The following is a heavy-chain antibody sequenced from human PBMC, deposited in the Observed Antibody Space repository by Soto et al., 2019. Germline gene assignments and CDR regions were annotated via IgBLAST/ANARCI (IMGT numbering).Heavy chain of an antibody. J-gene: IGHJ2*01. Sequence: QVQLVQSGAEVKKPGSSVKVSCKASGGTFSSYTISWVRQAPGQGLEWMGRIIPILGIANYAQKFQGRVTITADKSTSKAYMELSSLRSEDTAVYYCARDTDIAVAGSWYFDLWGRGTLVTVSS. CDR2: IIPILGIA. CDR3: ARDTDIAVAGSWYFDL. CDR1: GGTFSSYT. D-gene: IGHD6-19*01. V-gene: IGHV1-69*08.